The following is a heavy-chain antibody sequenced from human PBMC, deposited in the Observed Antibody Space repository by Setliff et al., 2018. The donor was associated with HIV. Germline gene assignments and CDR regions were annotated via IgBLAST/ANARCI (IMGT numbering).Heavy chain of an antibody. CDR3: SRTAYDIFTGEWYFDY. CDR2: ISHSGIT. Sequence: PSETLSLTCIVSGVSNISSSSSYYWGWIRQPPGKGLEWIGYISHSGITYYNPSLKSRVTISVDTSKNHFSLRLISVTAADTAMYYCSRTAYDIFTGEWYFDYWCQATL. CDR1: GVSNISSSSSYY. J-gene: IGHJ4*02. V-gene: IGHV4-39*02. D-gene: IGHD3-9*01.